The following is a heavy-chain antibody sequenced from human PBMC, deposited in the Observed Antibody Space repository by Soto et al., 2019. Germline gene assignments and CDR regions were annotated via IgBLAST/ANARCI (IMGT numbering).Heavy chain of an antibody. CDR1: GFTFRTYT. CDR3: ARLSGDHFAFFSYGMDV. D-gene: IGHD2-21*01. V-gene: IGHV3-21*01. Sequence: EVQLVESGGGLVKPGGSLRLSCISSGFTFRTYTMNWVRQAPGKGLEWVSGIRGFSPYTFYAESVKGRFTISRDNAKNSLYLQMNSLRVEDTAVYLCARLSGDHFAFFSYGMDVWGQGTTVTVSS. J-gene: IGHJ6*02. CDR2: IRGFSPYT.